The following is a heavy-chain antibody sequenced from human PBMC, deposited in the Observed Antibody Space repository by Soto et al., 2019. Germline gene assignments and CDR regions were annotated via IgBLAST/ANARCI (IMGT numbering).Heavy chain of an antibody. Sequence: QVQLQESGPGLVKPSQTLSLTCTVSGGSISSGGYYWSWIRQHPGKGLEWIGYIYYSGSTYYNPSLQGRVTISVDTSKNQFSLKLSSVTAADTAVYYCARVGANYYDSSGYYSGGNWFDPWGQGTLVTVSS. CDR3: ARVGANYYDSSGYYSGGNWFDP. CDR2: IYYSGST. D-gene: IGHD3-22*01. V-gene: IGHV4-31*03. CDR1: GGSISSGGYY. J-gene: IGHJ5*02.